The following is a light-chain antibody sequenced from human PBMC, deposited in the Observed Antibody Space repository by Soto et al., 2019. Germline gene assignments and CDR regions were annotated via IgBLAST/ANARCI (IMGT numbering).Light chain of an antibody. CDR2: AVS. CDR1: QTISRF. J-gene: IGKJ4*01. CDR3: QQTYGSPPT. V-gene: IGKV1-39*01. Sequence: DIQMTQSPSSLSASVGDKVTITCRASQTISRFVNWYQHKPGKGPNLLIHAVSSLQSGVPSRFSGSGSGTDFTLTISSLQPEDFATYYCQQTYGSPPTFGGGTKVEIK.